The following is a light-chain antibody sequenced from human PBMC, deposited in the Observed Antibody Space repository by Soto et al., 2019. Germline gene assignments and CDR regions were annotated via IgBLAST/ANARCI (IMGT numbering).Light chain of an antibody. J-gene: IGLJ1*01. CDR2: DVS. CDR1: SSDVGGYNY. CDR3: SSYTSSSTLLYV. Sequence: QSVLTQPASVSGSPGQSITISCTGTSSDVGGYNYVSWYQQHPGKAPKLMIYDVSNRPSGLSNRFSGSKSGNTASLTISGLQDEDEAEYYCSSYTSSSTLLYVFGTGTKLTVL. V-gene: IGLV2-14*01.